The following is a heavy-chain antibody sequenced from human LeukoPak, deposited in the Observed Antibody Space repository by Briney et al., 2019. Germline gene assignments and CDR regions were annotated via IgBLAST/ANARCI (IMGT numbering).Heavy chain of an antibody. D-gene: IGHD3-16*01. CDR1: GGSFSGYY. Sequence: SETLSLTCAVYGGSFSGYYWSWIRQPPGKGLEWIGEINHSGTTYYNPSLQSRVTISVDTSKNQFSLKLSSVTAADTAVYYCARRDYGYYFDYWGQGTLVTVSS. J-gene: IGHJ4*02. CDR3: ARRDYGYYFDY. CDR2: INHSGTT. V-gene: IGHV4-34*01.